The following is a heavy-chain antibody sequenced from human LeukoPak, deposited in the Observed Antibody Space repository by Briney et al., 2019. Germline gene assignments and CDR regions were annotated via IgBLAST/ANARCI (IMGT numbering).Heavy chain of an antibody. J-gene: IGHJ4*02. CDR3: AREGWRGARNLDY. CDR1: GSTFTSYY. Sequence: SGKVSCKASGSTFTSYYMHWGAQAPRHRVRCLGIINPSGGSKSYAQKFKGRVTMTRDTSTSTVYMELSRLRSEDTAVCYCAREGWRGARNLDYWGQGTLVTVSS. V-gene: IGHV1-46*01. CDR2: INPSGGSK. D-gene: IGHD3-3*01.